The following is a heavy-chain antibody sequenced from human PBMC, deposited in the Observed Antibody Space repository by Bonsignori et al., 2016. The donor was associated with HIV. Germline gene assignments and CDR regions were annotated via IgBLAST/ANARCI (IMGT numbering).Heavy chain of an antibody. V-gene: IGHV4-59*01. Sequence: SETLSLTCTVSGGSISSYYWSWIRQPPGKGLEWIGYIYYSGSTNYNPSLKSRVTISVDTSKNQFSLKLSSVTAADTAVYYCARESSYSSRPFGYYYYYMDVWGKGTTVTVSS. CDR2: IYYSGST. CDR3: ARESSYSSRPFGYYYYYMDV. D-gene: IGHD6-13*01. CDR1: GGSISSYY. J-gene: IGHJ6*03.